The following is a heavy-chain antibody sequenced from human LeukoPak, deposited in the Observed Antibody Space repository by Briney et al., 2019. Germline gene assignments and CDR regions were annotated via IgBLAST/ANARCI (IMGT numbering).Heavy chain of an antibody. D-gene: IGHD6-19*01. Sequence: SVKVSCKASGYAFTNYAISWVRQAPGQGLEWMGRIIPILGIANYAQKFQGRVTITADKSTSTAYMELSSLRSEDTAVYYCAREWYSSGWANWGQGTLVAVSS. CDR1: GYAFTNYA. V-gene: IGHV1-69*04. J-gene: IGHJ4*02. CDR3: AREWYSSGWAN. CDR2: IIPILGIA.